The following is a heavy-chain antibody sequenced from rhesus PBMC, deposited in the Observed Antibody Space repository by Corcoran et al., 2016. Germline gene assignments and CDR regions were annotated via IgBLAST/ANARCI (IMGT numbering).Heavy chain of an antibody. J-gene: IGHJ6*01. CDR3: AKEDSSWSEGYGVDS. D-gene: IGHD6-13*01. CDR1: GFPFSSYW. CDR2: NNRCWGSK. Sequence: EVQLVESGGGLTKPGGSLRLSCAASGFPFSSYWMNWVRQTPGKGLDWFLANNRCWGSKKYADSGKGRFTISRDNSKNTLSLQMNSLIAEGTAVYYCAKEDSSWSEGYGVDSWGQGVVVTVSS. V-gene: IGHV3S42*01.